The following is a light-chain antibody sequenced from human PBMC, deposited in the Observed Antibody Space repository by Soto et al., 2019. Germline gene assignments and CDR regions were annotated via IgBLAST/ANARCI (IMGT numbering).Light chain of an antibody. CDR2: ETS. CDR1: QSVANW. Sequence: DVQMTQSPSSLSASVGDRVSITCRASQSVANWLAWYQQKPGKATKSLIYETSTLQSGVPSRFSGSGSGTYFTLTINSLQPEDFATYYCQQYNNFPPTFGGGTKVEIK. CDR3: QQYNNFPPT. J-gene: IGKJ4*01. V-gene: IGKV1D-16*01.